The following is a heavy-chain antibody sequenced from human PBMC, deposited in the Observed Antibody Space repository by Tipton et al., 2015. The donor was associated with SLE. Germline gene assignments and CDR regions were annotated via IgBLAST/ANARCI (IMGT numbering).Heavy chain of an antibody. J-gene: IGHJ4*02. D-gene: IGHD6-13*01. CDR3: AREKIAAAGLYYFDS. CDR2: IFHSGST. Sequence: TLSLTCSVSGVSISSVGYYWNWIRQHPGKGLEWIGEIFHSGSTNYNPSLKSRVSISVDKSNNQFSLNLKYVTAADTAVYYCAREKIAAAGLYYFDSWARDPWSPSPQ. V-gene: IGHV4-30-2*01. CDR1: GVSISSVGYY.